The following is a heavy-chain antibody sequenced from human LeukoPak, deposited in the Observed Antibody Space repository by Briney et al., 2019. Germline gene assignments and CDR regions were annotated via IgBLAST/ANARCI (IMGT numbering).Heavy chain of an antibody. CDR1: GGSISSYY. CDR2: IYYSGST. D-gene: IGHD6-13*01. V-gene: IGHV4-59*01. CDR3: ARHSAHSSTSDAFDI. Sequence: TSETLSLTCTVSGGSISSYYWSWIRQPPGKGLEWIGYIYYSGSTNYNPSLKSRVTISVDTSKNQFSLKLSSVTAADTAMYYCARHSAHSSTSDAFDIWGQGTMVTVSS. J-gene: IGHJ3*02.